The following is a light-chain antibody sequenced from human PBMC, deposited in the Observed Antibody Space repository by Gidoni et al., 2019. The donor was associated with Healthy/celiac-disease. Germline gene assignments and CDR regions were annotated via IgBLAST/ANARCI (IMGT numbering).Light chain of an antibody. V-gene: IGKV3-20*01. CDR2: GAS. CDR1: QSVSSSY. Sequence: VLTQSPGTLSLSPGERATLSCRASQSVSSSYLAWYQQKPGQAPRLLIYGASSRATGIPDRFSGSGSGTDFTLTISRLEPEDFAVYYCQQYGSSPWTFGQGTKVEIK. J-gene: IGKJ1*01. CDR3: QQYGSSPWT.